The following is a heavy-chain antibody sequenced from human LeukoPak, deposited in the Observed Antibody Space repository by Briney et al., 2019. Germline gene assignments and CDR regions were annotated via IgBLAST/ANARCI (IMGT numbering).Heavy chain of an antibody. CDR1: GGSFSSYY. D-gene: IGHD5-18*01. CDR3: RVDTPFFDY. V-gene: IGHV4-59*01. J-gene: IGHJ4*02. CDR2: IYYSGNT. Sequence: SETLSLTCAVYGGSFSSYYWSWIRQPLGKGLEWIGYIYYSGNTNYNPSLKSRVTISVDTSKNQFSLKLSSVTAADTAVYYCRVDTPFFDYWGQGTLVTVSS.